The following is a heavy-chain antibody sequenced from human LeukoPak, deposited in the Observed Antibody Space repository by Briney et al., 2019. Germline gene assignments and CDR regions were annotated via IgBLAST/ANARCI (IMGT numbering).Heavy chain of an antibody. J-gene: IGHJ4*02. CDR3: AKGYYLDY. CDR2: ISYDGSNK. Sequence: GGSLRLSCAASGFTFSSYGMHWVRQAPGKGLEWVAVISYDGSNKYYADSVKGRFTISRDNSKNTLYLQMNSLRAEDTAVYYCAKGYYLDYGAQGPLVTVSP. CDR1: GFTFSSYG. V-gene: IGHV3-30*18.